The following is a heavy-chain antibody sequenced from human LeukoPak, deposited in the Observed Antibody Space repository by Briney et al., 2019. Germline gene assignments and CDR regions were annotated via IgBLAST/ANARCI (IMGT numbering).Heavy chain of an antibody. CDR2: INTSGDT. D-gene: IGHD5-18*01. Sequence: SETLSLTCTVSGGSISSSYWSWIRQSAGKGLEWIGRINTSGDTSYNPSIRSRVTMSVDTSKNQFSLKLSSVTAADTAMYYCARVSPPGYGILEKWGQGTLVTVSS. CDR3: ARVSPPGYGILEK. V-gene: IGHV4-4*07. J-gene: IGHJ4*02. CDR1: GGSISSSY.